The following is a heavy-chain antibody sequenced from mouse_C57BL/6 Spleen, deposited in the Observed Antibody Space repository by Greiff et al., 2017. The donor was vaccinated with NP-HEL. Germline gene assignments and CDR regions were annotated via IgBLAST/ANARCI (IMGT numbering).Heavy chain of an antibody. CDR2: INPSNGGT. Sequence: QVQLKQPGTELVKPGASVKLSCKASGYTFTSYWMHWVKQRPGQGLEWIGNINPSNGGTNYNEKFKSKATLTVDKSSSTAYMQLSSLTSEDSAVYYCARSGDYYGSSYSWFAYWGQGTLVTVSA. CDR3: ARSGDYYGSSYSWFAY. CDR1: GYTFTSYW. V-gene: IGHV1-53*01. D-gene: IGHD1-1*01. J-gene: IGHJ3*01.